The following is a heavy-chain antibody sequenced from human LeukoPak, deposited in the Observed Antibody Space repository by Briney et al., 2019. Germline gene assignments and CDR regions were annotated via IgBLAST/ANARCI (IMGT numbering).Heavy chain of an antibody. D-gene: IGHD4-17*01. CDR1: ELTFSSYW. J-gene: IGHJ6*02. CDR3: ARVRHYGDQFMDV. Sequence: GSLRLSCAASELTFSSYWKSWVRQAPGKGLEWVANIKQDGSEKYYVDSVKGRFTISRDNAKNSLYLQMNSLRAEDTAVYYCARVRHYGDQFMDVWGQGTTVTVSS. CDR2: IKQDGSEK. V-gene: IGHV3-7*01.